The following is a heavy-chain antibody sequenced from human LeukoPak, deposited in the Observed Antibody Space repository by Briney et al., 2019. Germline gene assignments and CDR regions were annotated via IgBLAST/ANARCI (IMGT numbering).Heavy chain of an antibody. J-gene: IGHJ4*02. CDR1: GYSISSGYY. Sequence: PSETLSLTCAVSGYSISSGYYWGWIRQPPGKGLEWIGSIYHSGSTYYNPSLKSRVTISVDTSKNQFSLKLSSVTAADTAVYYYARSPDCSSTSCYRGIYYFDYWGQGTLVTVSS. CDR2: IYHSGST. D-gene: IGHD2-2*02. CDR3: ARSPDCSSTSCYRGIYYFDY. V-gene: IGHV4-38-2*01.